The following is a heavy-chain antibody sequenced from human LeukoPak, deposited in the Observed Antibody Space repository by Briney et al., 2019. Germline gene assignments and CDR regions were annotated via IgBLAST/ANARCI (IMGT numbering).Heavy chain of an antibody. J-gene: IGHJ4*02. Sequence: GGSLRLSCTASGFTFSSYWMSWVRQTPGKGLGWVASIKRDGSDKFYVASVKGRFTISRDNAKNSLYLQMNSLRAEDTAVYYCARGGAAAARKRGVDYWGQGTLVTVSS. D-gene: IGHD6-13*01. CDR3: ARGGAAAARKRGVDY. V-gene: IGHV3-7*01. CDR2: IKRDGSDK. CDR1: GFTFSSYW.